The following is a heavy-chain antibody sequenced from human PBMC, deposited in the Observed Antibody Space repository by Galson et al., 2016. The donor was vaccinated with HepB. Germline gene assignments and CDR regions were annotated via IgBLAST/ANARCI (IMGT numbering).Heavy chain of an antibody. CDR1: GFSFSSFA. Sequence: SLRLSCAASGFSFSSFAMSWVRQAPGQGLEWVAAISCDGGTAYYADSVRGRFTISRDNSRDTVYLQMNVLSAGDTAVYYCGKSFFSGGSIFRFPDYWGQGALVTVSP. J-gene: IGHJ4*02. D-gene: IGHD3-16*01. V-gene: IGHV3-23*01. CDR2: ISCDGGTA. CDR3: GKSFFSGGSIFRFPDY.